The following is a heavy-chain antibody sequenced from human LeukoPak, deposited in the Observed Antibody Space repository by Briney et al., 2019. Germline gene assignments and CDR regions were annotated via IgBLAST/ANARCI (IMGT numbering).Heavy chain of an antibody. Sequence: GASVKVSCKASGYTFTGYYMHWVRQAPGQRLEWMGWINAGNGNTKYSQKFQGRVTITRDTSASTAYMELSSLRSEDTAVYYCARDLRDSSGWDYWGQGTLVTVSS. CDR3: ARDLRDSSGWDY. CDR2: INAGNGNT. CDR1: GYTFTGYY. V-gene: IGHV1/OR15-3*02. D-gene: IGHD6-19*01. J-gene: IGHJ4*02.